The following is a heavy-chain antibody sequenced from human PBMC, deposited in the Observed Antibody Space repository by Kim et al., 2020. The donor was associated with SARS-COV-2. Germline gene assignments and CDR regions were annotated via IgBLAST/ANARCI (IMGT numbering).Heavy chain of an antibody. CDR2: ISGSGDST. Sequence: GGSLRLSCAASGFTFSNYGMHWVRQAPGKGLEWVSAISGSGDSTYYTDSVKGRFTISRDNSKNTLYLQMNSLRAEDTAVYSCAKRMTTARAFDIWGQGTMVTVSS. D-gene: IGHD4-17*01. CDR1: GFTFSNYG. J-gene: IGHJ3*02. V-gene: IGHV3-23*01. CDR3: AKRMTTARAFDI.